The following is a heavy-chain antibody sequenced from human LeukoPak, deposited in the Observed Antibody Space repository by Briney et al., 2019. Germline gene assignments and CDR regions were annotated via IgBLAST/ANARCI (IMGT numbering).Heavy chain of an antibody. CDR2: VGGDGGST. CDR3: VKEPHYYDRSGYF. CDR1: GFTFDDYA. Sequence: GGSLRLSCAASGFTFDDYAMHWVRQAPGKGLEWVSLVGGDGGSTYYADSVKGRFTISRDNSKNSLFLQMKSLRTDDTALYYCVKEPHYYDRSGYFWGQGTLVTVSS. J-gene: IGHJ4*02. V-gene: IGHV3-43*02. D-gene: IGHD3-22*01.